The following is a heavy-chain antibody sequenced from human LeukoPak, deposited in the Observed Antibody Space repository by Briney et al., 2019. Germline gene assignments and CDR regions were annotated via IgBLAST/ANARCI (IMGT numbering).Heavy chain of an antibody. D-gene: IGHD1-26*01. Sequence: GGSLRLSCAASGFTFTSYSMNWVRQAPGKGLEWVSTISGGGGSTYYADSVKGRFTISRDNSKNTLYLQVNSLRAEDTAVYYCAKGEKWDVAPFDYWGQGTLVTVSS. CDR2: ISGGGGST. V-gene: IGHV3-23*01. CDR1: GFTFTSYS. J-gene: IGHJ4*02. CDR3: AKGEKWDVAPFDY.